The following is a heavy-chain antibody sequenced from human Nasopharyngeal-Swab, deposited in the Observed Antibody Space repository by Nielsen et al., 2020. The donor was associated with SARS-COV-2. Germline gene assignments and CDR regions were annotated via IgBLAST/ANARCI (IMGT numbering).Heavy chain of an antibody. CDR2: LYAGGTT. CDR1: GFSVNNNH. V-gene: IGHV3-53*01. CDR3: ARGIRLRWQNVHYFDF. D-gene: IGHD4-23*01. J-gene: IGHJ4*02. Sequence: GESLKISCAASGFSVNNNHMNWVRQAPGKGLEWVSVLYAGGTTNYADSVKGRFTISRDNAKNSLYLQMNSLRAEDTAVFYCARGIRLRWQNVHYFDFWGQGTLVTVSS.